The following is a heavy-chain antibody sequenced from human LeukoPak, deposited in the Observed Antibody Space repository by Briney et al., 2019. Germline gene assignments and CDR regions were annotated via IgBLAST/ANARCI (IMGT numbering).Heavy chain of an antibody. V-gene: IGHV3-23*01. J-gene: IGHJ4*02. CDR1: GFTFTSYA. D-gene: IGHD3-22*01. Sequence: GGSLRLSCAASGFTFTSYAMSWVRQAPGKGLEWLSAISGNGGTTYYSDSVKGRFTISRDNSNNTLFLQMSSLRDEDAAVYYCAKDYYYDSSGYCAYTYYFDYWGQGTLVTVSS. CDR2: ISGNGGTT. CDR3: AKDYYYDSSGYCAYTYYFDY.